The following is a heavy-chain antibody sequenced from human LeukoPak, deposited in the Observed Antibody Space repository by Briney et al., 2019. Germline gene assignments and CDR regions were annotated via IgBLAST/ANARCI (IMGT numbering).Heavy chain of an antibody. Sequence: GGSLRLSCAASGSTFSSYSMNWVRQAPGKGLEWVSYISSSSTIYYADSVKGRFTISRDNAKNSLYLQMNSLRAADTAVYYCAGRGYSNYAWSYAFDIWGQGTMVTVSS. CDR1: GSTFSSYS. CDR3: AGRGYSNYAWSYAFDI. J-gene: IGHJ3*02. D-gene: IGHD4-11*01. V-gene: IGHV3-48*04. CDR2: ISSSSTI.